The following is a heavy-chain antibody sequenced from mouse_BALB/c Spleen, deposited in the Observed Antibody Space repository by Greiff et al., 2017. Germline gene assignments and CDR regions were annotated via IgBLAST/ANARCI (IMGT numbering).Heavy chain of an antibody. CDR2: IDPANGNT. CDR3: ARDDYHYAMDY. D-gene: IGHD2-4*01. CDR1: GFNIKDTY. Sequence: VQLQQSGAELVKPGASVKLSCTASGFNIKDTYMHWVKQRPEQGLEWIGRIDPANGNTKYDPKFQGKATITADTSSNTAYLQLSSLTSEDTAVYYCARDDYHYAMDYWGQGTSVTVSS. V-gene: IGHV14-3*02. J-gene: IGHJ4*01.